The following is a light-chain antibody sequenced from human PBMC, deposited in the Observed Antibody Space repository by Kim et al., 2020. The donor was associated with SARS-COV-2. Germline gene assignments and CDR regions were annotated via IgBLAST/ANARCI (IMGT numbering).Light chain of an antibody. CDR3: AVWDDSLSSPV. CDR1: NY. CDR2: GDN. J-gene: IGLJ2*01. V-gene: IGLV1-47*02. Sequence: NYVYWYQQFPGTAPKFLFYGDNERPSGVPDRFSGSKSGTSASLAISGLLSEDEADYYCAVWDDSLSSPVFGGGTQLTVL.